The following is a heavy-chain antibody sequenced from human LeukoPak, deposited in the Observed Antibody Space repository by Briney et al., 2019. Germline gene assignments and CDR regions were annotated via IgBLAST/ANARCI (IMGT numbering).Heavy chain of an antibody. D-gene: IGHD6-19*01. Sequence: SETLSLTCTVSGGFLSRYYWNWIRQPAGKGLEWTGRMYASGSTNYNPSLKSRVTMSVDTSKNQFSLKLSSVTAADTAVYYCARDQGGYSSGLSFDYWGQGTLVTVSS. CDR3: ARDQGGYSSGLSFDY. J-gene: IGHJ4*02. CDR2: MYASGST. V-gene: IGHV4-4*07. CDR1: GGFLSRYY.